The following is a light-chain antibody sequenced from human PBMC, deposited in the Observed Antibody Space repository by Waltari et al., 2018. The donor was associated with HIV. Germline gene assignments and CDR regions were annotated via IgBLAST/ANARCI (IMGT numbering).Light chain of an antibody. Sequence: ELVLTQSPGTLSLSPGARATLSCRASQSVTRNFLAWYQQKRGQAPRLLIYDASTRATGIPDRFSGGGSGTDFTLTISRLEPEDFAVYYCLQYGSSWYTFGQGTNLDI. CDR3: LQYGSSWYT. J-gene: IGKJ2*01. V-gene: IGKV3-20*01. CDR2: DAS. CDR1: QSVTRNF.